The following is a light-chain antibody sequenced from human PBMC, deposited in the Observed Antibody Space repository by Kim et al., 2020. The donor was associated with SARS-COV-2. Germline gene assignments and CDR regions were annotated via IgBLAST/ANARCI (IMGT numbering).Light chain of an antibody. CDR3: QQNDTFPIT. CDR1: QDISNL. CDR2: EAS. J-gene: IGKJ5*01. Sequence: ASVGDRVTITCRASQDISNLLGWYQQKPGKAPKLLIYEASNLQRGVPSRFSGSGYGTEFTLTINSLQPEDFATYYCQQNDTFPITFGQGTRLDIK. V-gene: IGKV1-12*01.